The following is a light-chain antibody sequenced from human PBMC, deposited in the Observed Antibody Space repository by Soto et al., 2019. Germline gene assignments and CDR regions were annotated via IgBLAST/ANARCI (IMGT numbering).Light chain of an antibody. J-gene: IGLJ3*02. CDR3: SSYTTTPRL. V-gene: IGLV2-14*01. Sequence: QSALTQPASVSGSPGQSITISCTGTSSDIGSNNYVSWFQQRPGKAPTLIIYEVSNRPSGVSNHFSGSKSGNTASLTISGLLHEDEAEYYCSSYTTTPRLCGGGTKVTVL. CDR1: SSDIGSNNY. CDR2: EVS.